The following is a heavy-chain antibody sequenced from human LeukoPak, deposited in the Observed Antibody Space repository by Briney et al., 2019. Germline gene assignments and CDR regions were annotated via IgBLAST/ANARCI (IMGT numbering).Heavy chain of an antibody. Sequence: SXXLSLTCTVSGGSISSSSYYWGWIRQPPGKGLEWIGSIYYSGSTYYNPSLKSRVTISVDTSKNQFSLKLSSVTAADTAVYYCARPAARARFDPWGQGTLVTVSS. CDR2: IYYSGST. CDR1: GGSISSSSYY. J-gene: IGHJ5*02. D-gene: IGHD6-25*01. V-gene: IGHV4-39*01. CDR3: ARPAARARFDP.